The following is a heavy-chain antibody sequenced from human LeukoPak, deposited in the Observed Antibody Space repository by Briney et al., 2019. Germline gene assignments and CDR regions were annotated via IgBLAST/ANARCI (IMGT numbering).Heavy chain of an antibody. J-gene: IGHJ4*02. D-gene: IGHD3-22*01. CDR1: GGSISSGDYF. V-gene: IGHV4-31*03. CDR2: ISNSGRT. Sequence: SQTLSLTCTVSGGSISSGDYFWSWIRQHPGKGLEWIAYISNSGRTYYKPSLKSRVDISLDTSQNQVSLKLRFLTAADMAVYYCARVEGDNNSGSSGYPGPFDSWGQGTLVTVSS. CDR3: ARVEGDNNSGSSGYPGPFDS.